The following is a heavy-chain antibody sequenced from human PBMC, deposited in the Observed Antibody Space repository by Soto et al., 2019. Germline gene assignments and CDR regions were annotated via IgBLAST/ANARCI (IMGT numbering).Heavy chain of an antibody. J-gene: IGHJ5*02. Sequence: PSETLSLTCSVLGDSISDTRYYWGWIRQSPEKGLEWIGSISHDGHAYYNPSLKSRVTLFADTSRNQFSLKMKSVTVADTALYFCARRVYGDYLGGNWFDPWGQGALVTVS. CDR1: GDSISDTRYY. V-gene: IGHV4-39*01. D-gene: IGHD4-17*01. CDR2: ISHDGHA. CDR3: ARRVYGDYLGGNWFDP.